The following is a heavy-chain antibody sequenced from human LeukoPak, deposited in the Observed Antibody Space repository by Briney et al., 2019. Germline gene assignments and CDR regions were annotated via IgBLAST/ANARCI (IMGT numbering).Heavy chain of an antibody. CDR1: GGTFSNYA. CDR2: ITPIFGTA. J-gene: IGHJ4*02. CDR3: ARWAGYCSITNCYTAFDF. Sequence: ASVKVSCKASGGTFSNYAINWVRQAPGQGLEWMGGITPIFGTANYAQRLQGRVTITADESTSTAYMELSSLRSEDTAVYYCARWAGYCSITNCYTAFDFWGQGTLVTVSS. D-gene: IGHD2-2*02. V-gene: IGHV1-69*01.